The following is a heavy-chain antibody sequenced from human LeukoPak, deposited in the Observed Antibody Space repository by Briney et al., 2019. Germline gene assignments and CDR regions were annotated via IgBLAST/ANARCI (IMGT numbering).Heavy chain of an antibody. D-gene: IGHD2-2*01. CDR1: GFTFSSCG. J-gene: IGHJ4*02. CDR2: ISGSGKTT. Sequence: PGGSLRLSCAASGFTFSSCGFNWVRQAPGKGMEWVSTISGSGKTTYYADSVKGRFTISRDNSKNTLYLQMNSLSAEDTAVYYCAKSRSSSSSHFDYWGQGTLVTVSS. V-gene: IGHV3-23*01. CDR3: AKSRSSSSSHFDY.